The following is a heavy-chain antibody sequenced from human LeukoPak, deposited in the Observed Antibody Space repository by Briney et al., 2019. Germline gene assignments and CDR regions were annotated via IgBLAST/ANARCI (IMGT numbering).Heavy chain of an antibody. J-gene: IGHJ4*02. V-gene: IGHV5-51*03. CDR1: GYSFTSYW. CDR2: IYPGDSDT. Sequence: KPGASLSLSCTGSGYSFTSYWIGWVRPMPGKGLEWMRIIYPGDSDTRYSPSFQGPITISGAKSICTAYLARSPLKAPAPAMYYCARLGIAAAVDYWGQGTLVTVSS. CDR3: ARLGIAAAVDY. D-gene: IGHD6-13*01.